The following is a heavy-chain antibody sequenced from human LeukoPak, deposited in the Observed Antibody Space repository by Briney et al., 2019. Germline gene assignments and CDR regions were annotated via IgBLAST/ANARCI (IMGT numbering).Heavy chain of an antibody. CDR1: GFTFSSYS. Sequence: GGSLRLSCAASGFTFSSYSMNWVRQAPGKGLEWVSSISSSSSYIYYADSVKGRFTISRDNAKNSLYLQMNSLRAEDTAVYYCAKDLGGSSWYYYNTPLYWGQGTLVTVSS. V-gene: IGHV3-21*04. CDR2: ISSSSSYI. CDR3: AKDLGGSSWYYYNTPLY. D-gene: IGHD6-13*01. J-gene: IGHJ4*02.